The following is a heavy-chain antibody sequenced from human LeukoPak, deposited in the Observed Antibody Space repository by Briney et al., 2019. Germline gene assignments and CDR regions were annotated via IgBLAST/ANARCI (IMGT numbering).Heavy chain of an antibody. CDR2: ISYDGSNK. CDR1: GFTFSSYA. CDR3: ARDSYYYYYMDV. Sequence: GGSLRLSCAASGFTFSSYAMSWVRQAPGKGLEWVAVISYDGSNKYYADSVKGRFTISRDNSKNTLYLQMNSLRAEDTAVYYCARDSYYYYYMDVWGKGTTVTISS. V-gene: IGHV3-30*04. J-gene: IGHJ6*03.